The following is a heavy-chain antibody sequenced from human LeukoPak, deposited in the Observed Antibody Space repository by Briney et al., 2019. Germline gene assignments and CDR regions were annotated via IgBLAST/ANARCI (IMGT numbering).Heavy chain of an antibody. CDR3: AKVRGVPRWAFYSY. CDR1: GFTFSSYA. Sequence: GGSLRLSCAASGFTFSSYAMSWVRQAPGKGLEWVSAISGSGGSTYYADSVKGRFTISRDNSKNTLYLQMNSLRAEDTAVYYCAKVRGVPRWAFYSYWGQGTLVTVSS. V-gene: IGHV3-23*01. J-gene: IGHJ4*02. CDR2: ISGSGGST. D-gene: IGHD4-11*01.